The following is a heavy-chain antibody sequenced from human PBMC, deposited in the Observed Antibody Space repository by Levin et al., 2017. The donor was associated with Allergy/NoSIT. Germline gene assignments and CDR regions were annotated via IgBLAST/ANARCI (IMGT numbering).Heavy chain of an antibody. CDR3: AKEKDTIYFDY. V-gene: IGHV3-43*01. Sequence: GGSLRLSCAASGFTFRRYTIHWVRQRPGKGLEWVSLIQGDGSNKYYADSVRGRFTISRDNSRNSLSLQMNELTSDDTALYFCAKEKDTIYFDYWSQGVLVTVSS. D-gene: IGHD3-10*01. J-gene: IGHJ4*02. CDR2: IQGDGSNK. CDR1: GFTFRRYT.